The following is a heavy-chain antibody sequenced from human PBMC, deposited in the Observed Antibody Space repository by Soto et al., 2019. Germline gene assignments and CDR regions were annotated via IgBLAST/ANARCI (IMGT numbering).Heavy chain of an antibody. Sequence: EVQLVQSGAEVKQPGESLRISCKLPEYKFTSFWINWVRQMPGKDLEWMGKIDPSSSYSDYNPSFEGHVTVSIDKSITTACVQWNRLGASDTAMYFCVTSVIAVVPGSRGLDVWGQGTAVIVSS. J-gene: IGHJ6*02. CDR1: EYKFTSFW. CDR2: IDPSSSYS. CDR3: VTSVIAVVPGSRGLDV. D-gene: IGHD2-2*01. V-gene: IGHV5-10-1*03.